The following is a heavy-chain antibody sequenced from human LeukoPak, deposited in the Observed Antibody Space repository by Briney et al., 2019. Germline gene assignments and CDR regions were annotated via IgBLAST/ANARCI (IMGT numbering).Heavy chain of an antibody. D-gene: IGHD3-3*01. Sequence: SETLSLTCTVSGGSISSSSYYWGWIRQPPGKGLEWIGSIYYSGSTYYNPSLKSRATISVDTSKNQFSLKLSSVTTADTAVYYCASESGDFWSGFNYDYWGQGTLVTVSS. CDR1: GGSISSSSYY. CDR2: IYYSGST. V-gene: IGHV4-39*01. CDR3: ASESGDFWSGFNYDY. J-gene: IGHJ4*02.